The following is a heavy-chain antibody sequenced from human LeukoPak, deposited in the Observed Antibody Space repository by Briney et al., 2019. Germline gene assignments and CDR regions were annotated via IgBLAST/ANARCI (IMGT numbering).Heavy chain of an antibody. Sequence: TSSETLSLTCTVSGGSISSSSYYWGWIRQPPGKGLEWIGSIYYSGSTYYNPSLKSRVTISVDTSKNQFSLKLSSVTAADTAVYYCASRPEGPLDYWGQGTLVTVSS. V-gene: IGHV4-39*01. CDR1: GGSISSSSYY. CDR2: IYYSGST. D-gene: IGHD1-14*01. J-gene: IGHJ4*02. CDR3: ASRPEGPLDY.